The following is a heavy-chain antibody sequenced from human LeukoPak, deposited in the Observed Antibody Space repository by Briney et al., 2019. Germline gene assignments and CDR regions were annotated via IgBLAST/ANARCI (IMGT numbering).Heavy chain of an antibody. Sequence: ASVKVSCKASRYTFTGYYVHWVRQAPGQGLEWMGWIYPKSGGANYAQKFQGRVTMTRDTSISTAYIELSRLRSDDTAVYYCAREFHPDVAFDIWGQGTMVTVSS. CDR1: RYTFTGYY. CDR2: IYPKSGGA. CDR3: AREFHPDVAFDI. J-gene: IGHJ3*02. V-gene: IGHV1-2*02.